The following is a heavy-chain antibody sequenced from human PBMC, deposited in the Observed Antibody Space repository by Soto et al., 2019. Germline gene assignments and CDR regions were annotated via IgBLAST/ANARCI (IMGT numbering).Heavy chain of an antibody. D-gene: IGHD2-15*01. CDR3: ARGYCSGGSCPGFDY. V-gene: IGHV4-4*02. Sequence: SETLSLTCAVSSGSISSGNWWSWVRQPPGKGLEWIGEIYHSGSTNYNPSLKSRVTISVDKSKNQFSLKLSSVTAADTAVYYCARGYCSGGSCPGFDYWGQGTLVTVSS. CDR2: IYHSGST. CDR1: SGSISSGNW. J-gene: IGHJ4*02.